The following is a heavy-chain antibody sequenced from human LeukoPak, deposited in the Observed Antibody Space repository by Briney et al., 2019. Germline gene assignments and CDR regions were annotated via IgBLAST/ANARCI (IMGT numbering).Heavy chain of an antibody. V-gene: IGHV1-69*01. CDR2: IIPIFGTA. CDR1: GGTFSSYA. J-gene: IGHJ2*01. CDR3: AREGAPQGYWYFDL. D-gene: IGHD4/OR15-4a*01. Sequence: SVKVSCKASGGTFSSYAISWVRQAPGQGLEWMGGIIPIFGTANYAQRFQGRVTITADESTSTAYMELSSLRSEDTAVYYCAREGAPQGYWYFDLWGRGTLVTVSS.